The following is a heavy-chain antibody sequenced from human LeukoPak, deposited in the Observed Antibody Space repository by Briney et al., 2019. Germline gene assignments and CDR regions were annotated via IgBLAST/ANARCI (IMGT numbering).Heavy chain of an antibody. Sequence: HPGRSLRLSCAASGFTFSSYAMHWVRQAPGKGLEWVAVISYDGSNKYYADSVKGRFTISRDNAKNSLYLQMNSLRAEDTALYYCAKDLLSSWQTDDYYYSYGMDVWGQGTTVTVSS. CDR3: AKDLLSSWQTDDYYYSYGMDV. J-gene: IGHJ6*02. V-gene: IGHV3-30-3*01. D-gene: IGHD2-21*01. CDR1: GFTFSSYA. CDR2: ISYDGSNK.